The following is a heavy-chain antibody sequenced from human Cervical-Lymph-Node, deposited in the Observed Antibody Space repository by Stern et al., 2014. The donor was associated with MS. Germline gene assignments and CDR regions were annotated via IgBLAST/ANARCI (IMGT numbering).Heavy chain of an antibody. J-gene: IGHJ4*02. Sequence: VQLVESGGGVVQPGRSLRLSCAASGFTFSSYGMHWVRQAPGKGLDGGAVKSYDGSNKYYADSVKGRFTISRDNSKNTMYLQMNSLRAEDTAVYYCAKSGGYCSGGSCYDFDYWGQGTLVTVSS. CDR2: KSYDGSNK. CDR3: AKSGGYCSGGSCYDFDY. D-gene: IGHD2-15*01. V-gene: IGHV3-30*18. CDR1: GFTFSSYG.